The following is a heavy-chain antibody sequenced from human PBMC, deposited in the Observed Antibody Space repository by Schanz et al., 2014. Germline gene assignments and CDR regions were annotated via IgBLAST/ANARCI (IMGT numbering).Heavy chain of an antibody. CDR3: ARARFDYGEVDY. J-gene: IGHJ4*02. V-gene: IGHV3-33*01. CDR2: IWNNGVTK. CDR1: GFTFSSYG. Sequence: QVQLVESGGGVVQFGRSLRLSCVASGFTFSSYGMHWVRQAPGKGLEWVAVIWNNGVTKYYADSVRGRFTISRDRFQNTLYLRMSSLRAEDTAVYYCARARFDYGEVDYWGQGTLVTVSS. D-gene: IGHD4-17*01.